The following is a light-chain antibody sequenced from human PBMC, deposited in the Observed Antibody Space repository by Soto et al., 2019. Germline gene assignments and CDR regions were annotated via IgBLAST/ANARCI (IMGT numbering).Light chain of an antibody. Sequence: QSALTQPCSVSGSPGQSVTISCTGNSSDDEDYNYVSWYQQHPGKAPKLMIYDVSKRPSGVPDRFSGSKSGNTASLTIFGLQAEDEADYYCCSYAGSYTYVFGTGTKVTVL. J-gene: IGLJ1*01. CDR1: SSDDEDYNY. V-gene: IGLV2-11*01. CDR3: CSYAGSYTYV. CDR2: DVS.